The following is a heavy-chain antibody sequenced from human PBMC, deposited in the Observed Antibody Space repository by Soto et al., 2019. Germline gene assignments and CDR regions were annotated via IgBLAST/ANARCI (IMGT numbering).Heavy chain of an antibody. CDR2: ISAYNGNT. Sequence: QVQLVQSGAEVKKPGASVKVSCKASGYTFTSYGISWVRQAPGQGLEWMGWISAYNGNTNYAQKLQGRVTMTTDTSTSKAYMELRSLRSDVTAVYYCARDLPHCGGDCYVDYWGQGTLVTVSS. D-gene: IGHD2-21*01. J-gene: IGHJ4*02. CDR3: ARDLPHCGGDCYVDY. CDR1: GYTFTSYG. V-gene: IGHV1-18*01.